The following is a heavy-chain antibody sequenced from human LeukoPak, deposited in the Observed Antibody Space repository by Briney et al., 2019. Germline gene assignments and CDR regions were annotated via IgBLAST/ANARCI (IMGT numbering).Heavy chain of an antibody. V-gene: IGHV1-2*06. CDR2: INPNSGGT. CDR1: GYTFTGYY. Sequence: SVKVSCKASGYTFTGYYMHWVRQAPGQGLEWMGRINPNSGGTNYAQKFQARATMTRDTSISTAYMEVSRLRSDDAAVYYCAREKVRQSGMDVWGQGTTVTVSS. D-gene: IGHD2-2*01. J-gene: IGHJ6*02. CDR3: AREKVRQSGMDV.